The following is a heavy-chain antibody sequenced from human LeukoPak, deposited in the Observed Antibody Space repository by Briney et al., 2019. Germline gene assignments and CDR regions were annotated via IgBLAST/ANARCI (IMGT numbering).Heavy chain of an antibody. Sequence: PSETLSLTCTVSGGSISSSSYYWGWIRQPPGKGLEWIGSIYYSGSTSYNPSLKSRVTISVDTSKNQFSLKLSSVTAADTAVYYCASPGSSTVTTADYWGQGTLVTVSS. CDR3: ASPGSSTVTTADY. CDR1: GGSISSSSYY. V-gene: IGHV4-39*01. D-gene: IGHD4-17*01. CDR2: IYYSGST. J-gene: IGHJ4*02.